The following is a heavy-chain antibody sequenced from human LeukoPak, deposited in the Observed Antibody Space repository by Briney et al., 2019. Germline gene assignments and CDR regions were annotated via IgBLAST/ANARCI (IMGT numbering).Heavy chain of an antibody. CDR3: ARAVEYSTNPTTGDAFDI. J-gene: IGHJ3*02. V-gene: IGHV1-18*01. D-gene: IGHD6-6*01. CDR1: GYTFTSYG. CDR2: ISAYNGNT. Sequence: ASVKVSCKASGYTFTSYGISWVRQAPGQGLEWMGWISAYNGNTNYAQKLQGRVTMTTDTSTSTAYMELRGLRSDDTAVYYCARAVEYSTNPTTGDAFDIWGQGTMVTVSS.